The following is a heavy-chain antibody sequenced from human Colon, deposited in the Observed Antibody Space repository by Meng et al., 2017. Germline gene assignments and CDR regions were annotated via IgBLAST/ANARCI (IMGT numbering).Heavy chain of an antibody. CDR1: GDSISSSDSY. CDR2: IGHSGFT. CDR3: VRSRAWVRTGFDP. D-gene: IGHD1/OR15-1a*01. Sequence: QVQLQESGPGLVKPSETLSLTCSVSGDSISSSDSYWCWIRASPGKGLDCIGSIGHSGFTYYTPSLESRVTVSVDTSRSQFSLELTSVTAADTAVYYCVRSRAWVRTGFDPWGQGTLVTVSS. J-gene: IGHJ5*02. V-gene: IGHV4-39*01.